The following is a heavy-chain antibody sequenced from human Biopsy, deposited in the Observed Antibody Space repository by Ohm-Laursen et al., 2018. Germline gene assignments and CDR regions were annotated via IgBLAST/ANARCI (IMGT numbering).Heavy chain of an antibody. D-gene: IGHD3-10*01. CDR2: ISASSTYI. J-gene: IGHJ5*01. Sequence: SLRLSCAASGFAFNLYEMNWVRQAPGKGLEWVSSISASSTYIHYADSVKGRFTVSRDNPKNSLCLQMNSLTAADTATYYCATELLPPGVGGPWLDSWGQGISVTVSS. V-gene: IGHV3-21*06. CDR1: GFAFNLYE. CDR3: ATELLPPGVGGPWLDS.